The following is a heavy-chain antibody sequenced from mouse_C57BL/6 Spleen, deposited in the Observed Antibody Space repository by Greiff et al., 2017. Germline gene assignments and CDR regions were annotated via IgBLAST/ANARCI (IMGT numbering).Heavy chain of an antibody. CDR2: INPSNGGT. CDR1: GYTFTSYW. V-gene: IGHV1-53*01. D-gene: IGHD2-4*01. Sequence: VQLQQPGTELVKPGASVKLSCKASGYTFTSYWMHWVKQRPGQGLEWIGNINPSNGGTNYNEKFKSKATLSVDKSSSTAYMQLSSLTSEDSAVYDCERCGCDCNDAMDYWGQGTSVTVSS. J-gene: IGHJ4*01. CDR3: ERCGCDCNDAMDY.